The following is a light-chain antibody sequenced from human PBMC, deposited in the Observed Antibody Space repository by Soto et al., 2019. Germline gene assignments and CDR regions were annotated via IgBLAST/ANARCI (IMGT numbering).Light chain of an antibody. CDR3: QQYHSYSPYT. V-gene: IGKV1-5*03. CDR2: KAS. CDR1: QSISTS. Sequence: DIQMTQSPSTLSASVGDRVTITCRASQSISTSLAWYQHKPGKAPRLLIYKASSLETGVSSRFTGSGSGTEFTLTISSLPPDDFATYYCQQYHSYSPYTFGQGTKLEI. J-gene: IGKJ2*01.